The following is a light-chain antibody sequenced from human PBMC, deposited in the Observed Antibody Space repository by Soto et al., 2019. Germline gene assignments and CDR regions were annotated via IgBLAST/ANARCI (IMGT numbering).Light chain of an antibody. CDR1: TIDVGGNNY. Sequence: QSALTQPPSPSGSPGRSVTISCTEPTIDVGGNNYVSWYKQHPGKAPKLMIYEVTKRPSGVPDRFSGSKSGNTASLTVSGLQAEDEADYYCCSYAGSNNVILGGGTKLTVL. V-gene: IGLV2-8*01. J-gene: IGLJ2*01. CDR3: CSYAGSNNVI. CDR2: EVT.